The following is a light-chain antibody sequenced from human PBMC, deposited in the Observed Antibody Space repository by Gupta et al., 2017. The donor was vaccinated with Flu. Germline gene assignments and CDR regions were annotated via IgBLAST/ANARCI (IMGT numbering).Light chain of an antibody. V-gene: IGKV3-20*01. CDR2: GAS. Sequence: GERSTLSCRASQSVSSRYLSWYQHKPGQAPMLLIYGASSRATVISDSCSGRWSGTFFPLISSRLEPEVFAVYYCQQYGSSPHFGGGTKVEIK. J-gene: IGKJ4*01. CDR3: QQYGSSPH. CDR1: QSVSSRY.